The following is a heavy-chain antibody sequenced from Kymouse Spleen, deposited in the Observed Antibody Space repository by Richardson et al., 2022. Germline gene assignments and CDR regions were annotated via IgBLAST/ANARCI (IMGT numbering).Heavy chain of an antibody. CDR1: GFTFSDHY. D-gene: IGHD4-11,IGHD4-11*01. V-gene: IGHV3-72*01. J-gene: IGHJ4*02. CDR2: TRNKANSYTT. Sequence: EVQLVESGGGLVQPGGSLRLSCAASGFTFSDHYMDWVRQAPGKGLEWVGRTRNKANSYTTEYAASVKGRFTISRDDSKNSLYLQMNSLKTEDTAVYYCAREGRTTVNFDYWGQGTLVTVSS. CDR3: AREGRTTVNFDY.